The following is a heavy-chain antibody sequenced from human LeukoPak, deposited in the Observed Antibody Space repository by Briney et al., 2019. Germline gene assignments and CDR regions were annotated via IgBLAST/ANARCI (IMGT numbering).Heavy chain of an antibody. CDR3: SRRGGSNGWGDFDF. J-gene: IGHJ4*02. D-gene: IGHD6-19*01. CDR1: GFTFNRHA. Sequence: GGSLRLSCTASGFTFNRHAFNWVRQAPGKGLEWVSCIGGSGVSIFYADSVKGRFTISRDNGKNTVYLQMNSLRAEDTAIYYCSRRGGSNGWGDFDFWGQGTLVSVSS. CDR2: IGGSGVSI. V-gene: IGHV3-23*01.